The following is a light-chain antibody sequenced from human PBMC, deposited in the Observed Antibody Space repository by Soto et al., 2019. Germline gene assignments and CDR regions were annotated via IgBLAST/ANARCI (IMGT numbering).Light chain of an antibody. CDR2: EVV. Sequence: QSALTQPASVSGSPGQSITIACTGTSIDVGGYNYVSWYQHHPGKAPKLMIYEVVNRPSGVSNRFSGSKSGITASLTISGLQDEDEADYYCPSYTSSSPLVFGTGTKLTVL. V-gene: IGLV2-14*01. J-gene: IGLJ1*01. CDR1: SIDVGGYNY. CDR3: PSYTSSSPLV.